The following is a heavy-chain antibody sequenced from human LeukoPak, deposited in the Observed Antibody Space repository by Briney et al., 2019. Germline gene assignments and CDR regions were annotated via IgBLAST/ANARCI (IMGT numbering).Heavy chain of an antibody. CDR1: GGSFSGYY. V-gene: IGHV4-34*01. CDR3: ARGGDSSGYDFDY. CDR2: INHSGST. J-gene: IGHJ4*02. Sequence: PETLSLTCAVYGGSFSGYYWSWIRQPPGKGLEWIGEINHSGSTNYNPSLKSRVTISVDTSKNQFSLKLSSVTAADTAVYYCARGGDSSGYDFDYWGQGTLVTVSS. D-gene: IGHD3-22*01.